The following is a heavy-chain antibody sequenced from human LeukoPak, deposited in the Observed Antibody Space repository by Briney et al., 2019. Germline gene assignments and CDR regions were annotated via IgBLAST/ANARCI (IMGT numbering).Heavy chain of an antibody. CDR1: GFTFSDYY. D-gene: IGHD3-16*02. CDR2: ISSSGSTI. Sequence: GGSLRLSCAASGFTFSDYYMSWIRQAPGKGLEWVSYISSSGSTIYYADSVKGRFTISRDNAKNSLYLQMNSLRAEDTAVYYCARGYDYVWGSYRYRTTLGGYWGQGTLVTVSS. V-gene: IGHV3-11*01. J-gene: IGHJ4*02. CDR3: ARGYDYVWGSYRYRTTLGGY.